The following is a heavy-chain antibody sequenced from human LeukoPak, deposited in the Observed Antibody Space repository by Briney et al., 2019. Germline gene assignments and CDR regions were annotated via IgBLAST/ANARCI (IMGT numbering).Heavy chain of an antibody. V-gene: IGHV3-48*02. CDR3: ASGRGQVGATDF. Sequence: TGGSLRLSCAASEFTFSAYSMNWVRQAPGKGLEWISYISSSSSVMYYADSVRGRFTISRDNAKNSLYLQMNSLRDEDTAVYYCASGRGQVGATDFWGQGTLVTVSS. D-gene: IGHD1-26*01. J-gene: IGHJ4*02. CDR1: EFTFSAYS. CDR2: ISSSSSVM.